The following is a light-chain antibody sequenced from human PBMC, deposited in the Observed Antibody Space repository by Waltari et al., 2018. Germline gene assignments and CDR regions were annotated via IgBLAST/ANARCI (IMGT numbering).Light chain of an antibody. CDR1: SSDVGGYNY. J-gene: IGLJ1*01. CDR2: DVS. V-gene: IGLV2-11*01. CDR3: CSYAGSYTLYV. Sequence: QSALTQPRSVSGSPGQSVTISCTGTSSDVGGYNYVSWYQQHPGKAPKLMIYDVSKRPAGVPDRFSGAKSGNTASLTISGLQAEDEAEYYGCSYAGSYTLYVFGTGTKVTVL.